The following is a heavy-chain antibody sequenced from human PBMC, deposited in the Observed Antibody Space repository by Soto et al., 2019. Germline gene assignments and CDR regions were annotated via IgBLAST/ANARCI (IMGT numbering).Heavy chain of an antibody. CDR1: GFTFSSYT. CDR3: AKVTFLEWLWHELHFDY. J-gene: IGHJ4*02. V-gene: IGHV3-23*01. Sequence: GGSLRLSCAASGFTFSSYTMSWVRQAPGKGLEWVSAISGSGGSTYYADSVKGRFTISRDNSKNTLYLQMNSLRAEDTAVYYCAKVTFLEWLWHELHFDYWGQGTLVTVSS. CDR2: ISGSGGST. D-gene: IGHD3-3*02.